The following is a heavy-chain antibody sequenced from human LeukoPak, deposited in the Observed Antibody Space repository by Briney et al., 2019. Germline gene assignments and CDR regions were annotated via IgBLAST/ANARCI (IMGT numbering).Heavy chain of an antibody. CDR1: GYTFTGYY. CDR2: INPNSGGT. Sequence: ASVKVSCKASGYTFTGYYIHWVRQAPGQGLEWMGWINPNSGGTNYAQRFQGRVTMTRDTSISTAYMELSRLRSDDTAVYYCARVSAAGVVWFDPWGQGTLVTVSS. D-gene: IGHD6-13*01. V-gene: IGHV1-2*02. CDR3: ARVSAAGVVWFDP. J-gene: IGHJ5*02.